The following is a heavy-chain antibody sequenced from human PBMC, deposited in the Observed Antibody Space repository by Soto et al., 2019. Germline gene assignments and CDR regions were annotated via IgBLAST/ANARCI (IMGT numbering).Heavy chain of an antibody. V-gene: IGHV3-23*01. Sequence: EVQLLESGGGLVQPGGSLRLSCAASGFPFSTSAMNWVRQAPGKGLEWVSIISGTSDAAYYAESVKGRFTSSRDNSKNTLYLQMNSLRAEDTAVYYCAKDPGPLLFRPFDYWGQGTLVTVSS. D-gene: IGHD2-21*02. CDR1: GFPFSTSA. CDR2: ISGTSDAA. J-gene: IGHJ4*02. CDR3: AKDPGPLLFRPFDY.